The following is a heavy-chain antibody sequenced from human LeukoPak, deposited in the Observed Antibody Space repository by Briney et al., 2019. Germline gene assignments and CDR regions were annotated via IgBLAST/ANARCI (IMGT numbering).Heavy chain of an antibody. CDR2: IKQDRSEK. Sequence: AGSLLLTCPTSRFSFSRDSVHCFRQAASKELDWLANIKQDRSEKYFVDSVNGRFTISRHKGKNSLYMKMNSMRAEDTAVYYCAREQGGYSYGTNYYYYYGMDVWGQGTTVTVSS. D-gene: IGHD5-18*01. J-gene: IGHJ6*02. CDR3: AREQGGYSYGTNYYYYYGMDV. V-gene: IGHV3-7*01. CDR1: RFSFSRDS.